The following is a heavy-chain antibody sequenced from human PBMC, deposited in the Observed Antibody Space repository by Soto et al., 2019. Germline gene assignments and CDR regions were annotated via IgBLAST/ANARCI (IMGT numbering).Heavy chain of an antibody. CDR2: ISAYNGNT. V-gene: IGHV1-18*01. J-gene: IGHJ6*02. Sequence: ASVKVSCKASGYTFTSYVISWVRQAPGQGLEWMGGISAYNGNTNYAQKLQGRVTMTTGTSTSTAYMELRSLRSDDTAVYYCATGGGDTIYRSGMDVWGQGTTVTVSS. CDR1: GYTFTSYV. CDR3: ATGGGDTIYRSGMDV. D-gene: IGHD2-2*02.